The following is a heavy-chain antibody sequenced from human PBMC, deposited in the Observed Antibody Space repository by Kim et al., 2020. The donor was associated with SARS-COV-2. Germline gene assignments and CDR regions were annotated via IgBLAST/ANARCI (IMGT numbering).Heavy chain of an antibody. Sequence: GGSLRLSCAASGFTFSSYAMHWVRQAPGKGLEWVAVISYDGSNKYYADSVKGRFTISRDNSKNTLYLQMNSLRAEDTAVYYCARDYYYDSSGYACWGQGT. CDR2: ISYDGSNK. CDR1: GFTFSSYA. J-gene: IGHJ4*02. D-gene: IGHD3-22*01. V-gene: IGHV3-30*04. CDR3: ARDYYYDSSGYAC.